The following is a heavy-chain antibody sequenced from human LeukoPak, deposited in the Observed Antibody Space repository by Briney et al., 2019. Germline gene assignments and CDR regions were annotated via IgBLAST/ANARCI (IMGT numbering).Heavy chain of an antibody. D-gene: IGHD1-26*01. CDR1: GFTFSGYA. CDR2: ISGSGGGT. Sequence: PGGSLRLSCAASGFTFSGYAMSWVRQAPGKGLEWVSAISGSGGGTYYADSVKGRFTISRDNSKSTLHLQMNSLRAEDTAVYYCAKDGLSGSYSYFDYWGQGTLVTVSS. V-gene: IGHV3-23*01. CDR3: AKDGLSGSYSYFDY. J-gene: IGHJ4*02.